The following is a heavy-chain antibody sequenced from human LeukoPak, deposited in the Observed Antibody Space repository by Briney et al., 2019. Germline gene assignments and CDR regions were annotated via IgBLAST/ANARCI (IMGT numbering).Heavy chain of an antibody. CDR2: ISGNGDYT. D-gene: IGHD6-19*01. V-gene: IGHV3-23*01. Sequence: PGGSLRLSCAASGFTFSTYGMSWVRQAPGKGLEWVSAISGNGDYTYYADSVKGRFTISRDNSKTTLFLQMNSPRAEDTALYYCAKLPQAGGDYYYIDVWGKGTTVTVSS. CDR1: GFTFSTYG. CDR3: AKLPQAGGDYYYIDV. J-gene: IGHJ6*03.